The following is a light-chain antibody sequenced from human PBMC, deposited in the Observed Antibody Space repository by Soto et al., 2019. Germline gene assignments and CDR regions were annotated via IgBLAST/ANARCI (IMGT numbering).Light chain of an antibody. CDR1: QSISSW. CDR3: QQYDSNPIT. Sequence: DIQMTQSPSTLSASVGDRVTITCWASQSISSWLAWYQQKPQKAPKCLIYAASTLQSGVPSRFSGSGSGTDFTLTISSLQPEDFATYYCQQYDSNPITFGQGTRLEIK. CDR2: AAS. V-gene: IGKV1-5*01. J-gene: IGKJ5*01.